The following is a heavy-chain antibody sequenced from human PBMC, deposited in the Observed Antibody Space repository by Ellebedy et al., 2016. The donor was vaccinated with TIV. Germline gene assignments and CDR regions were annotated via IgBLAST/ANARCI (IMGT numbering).Heavy chain of an antibody. J-gene: IGHJ4*02. CDR2: MSASGSRT. V-gene: IGHV3-23*01. Sequence: GESLKISCAASGFTFSNYAMNWVRQAPGKGLEWVSSMSASGSRTYYADSVKGRFTISRDKSKNTLYLQMNSLRAEDTAIYYCAKDRGAFGMLSFDYWGQGTLVTVSS. D-gene: IGHD2-8*01. CDR1: GFTFSNYA. CDR3: AKDRGAFGMLSFDY.